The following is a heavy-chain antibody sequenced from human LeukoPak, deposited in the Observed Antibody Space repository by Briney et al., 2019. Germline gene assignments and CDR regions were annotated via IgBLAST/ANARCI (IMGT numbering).Heavy chain of an antibody. CDR3: AREAKDYGVYVPFDY. CDR1: GFTFSNYA. Sequence: GGSLRLSCAASGFTFSNYAMNWVRQAPGKGLEWVSVISASGGTTHYVDSVRGRFTISRDNSKTTLSLQMNSLRAEDAAVYYCAREAKDYGVYVPFDYWGQGTLVTVSS. CDR2: ISASGGTT. V-gene: IGHV3-23*01. D-gene: IGHD4-17*01. J-gene: IGHJ4*02.